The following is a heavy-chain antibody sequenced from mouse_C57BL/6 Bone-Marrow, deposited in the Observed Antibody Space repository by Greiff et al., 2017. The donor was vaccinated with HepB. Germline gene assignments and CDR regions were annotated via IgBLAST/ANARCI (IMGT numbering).Heavy chain of an antibody. CDR2: ISSGGSYT. J-gene: IGHJ1*03. CDR3: ASADDGYFDV. CDR1: GFTFSSYG. D-gene: IGHD2-12*01. V-gene: IGHV5-6*01. Sequence: DVLLVESGGDLVKPGGSLKLSCAASGFTFSSYGMSWVRQTPDKRLEWVATISSGGSYTYYPDSVKGRVTISRDKAKNTLYMQMSSLKSEDTAMYYCASADDGYFDVWGTGTTVTVTS.